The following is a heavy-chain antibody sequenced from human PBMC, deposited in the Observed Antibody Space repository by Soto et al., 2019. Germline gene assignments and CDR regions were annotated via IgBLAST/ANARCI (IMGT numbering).Heavy chain of an antibody. CDR2: IKHDGSEK. CDR1: GFTLSSYW. J-gene: IGHJ3*02. V-gene: IGHV3-7*01. Sequence: EVQLVESGGGLVQPGGSLRLACAASGFTLSSYWLTWVRQAPGKGLEWVANIKHDGSEKYYVDSVKGRFTISRDNAKNSLYLQMNSLRADDTAVYYCARVRQWPEYAFDIWGQGTMITVSS. CDR3: ARVRQWPEYAFDI. D-gene: IGHD6-19*01.